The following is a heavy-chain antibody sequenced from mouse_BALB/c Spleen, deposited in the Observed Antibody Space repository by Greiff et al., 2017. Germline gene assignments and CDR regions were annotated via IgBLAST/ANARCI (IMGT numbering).Heavy chain of an antibody. CDR3: TSGELRRGFAY. CDR1: GYTFTSYY. Sequence: VQLHQSGAELVKPGASVKLSCKASGYTFTSYYMYWVKQRPGQGLEWIGEINPSNGGTNFNEKFKSKATLTVDKSSSTAYMQLSSLTSEDSAVYYCTSGELRRGFAYWGQGTLVTVSA. J-gene: IGHJ3*01. CDR2: INPSNGGT. V-gene: IGHV1S81*02. D-gene: IGHD1-1*01.